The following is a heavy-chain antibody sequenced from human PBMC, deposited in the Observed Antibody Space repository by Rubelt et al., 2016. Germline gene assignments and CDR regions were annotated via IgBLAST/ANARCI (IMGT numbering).Heavy chain of an antibody. D-gene: IGHD3-16*01. CDR1: GGSFNNYY. Sequence: QVQLQQWGAGLLKPSETLSLTCAVYGGSFNNYYWFWIRQPPGKGLEWIGEVNHNGNTNYNPSLKSRLTISLDTSKSQFSLKLSSGTAADTAVYYCARDWGQWYFDLWGRGTLVTVSS. J-gene: IGHJ2*01. CDR3: ARDWGQWYFDL. CDR2: VNHNGNT. V-gene: IGHV4-34*01.